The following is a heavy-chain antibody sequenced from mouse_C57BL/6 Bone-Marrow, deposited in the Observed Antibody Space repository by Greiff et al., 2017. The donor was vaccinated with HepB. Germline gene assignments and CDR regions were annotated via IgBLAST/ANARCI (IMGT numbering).Heavy chain of an antibody. CDR2: IYPGDGDT. CDR3: ASDGYSWYFDV. V-gene: IGHV1-82*01. D-gene: IGHD2-3*01. J-gene: IGHJ1*03. Sequence: VKLQESGPELVKPGASVKISCKASGYAFSSSWMNWVKQRPGKGLEWIGRIYPGDGDTNYNGKFKGKATLTADKSSSTAYMQLSSLTSEDSAVYFCASDGYSWYFDVWGTGTTVTVSS. CDR1: GYAFSSSW.